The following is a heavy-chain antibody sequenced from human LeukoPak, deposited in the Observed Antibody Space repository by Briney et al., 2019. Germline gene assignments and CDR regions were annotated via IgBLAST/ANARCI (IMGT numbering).Heavy chain of an antibody. J-gene: IGHJ4*02. V-gene: IGHV4-59*08. CDR2: IYYSGTT. Sequence: PSETLSLTCTVSGASISGYYCSWVRQPPGQGLEWIGYIYYSGTTIYNPSLKSRVTISVDTSNKQFSLNLRSVTAADTAVYYCARGYPFDYWGQGILVTVSS. CDR3: ARGYPFDY. D-gene: IGHD6-13*01. CDR1: GASISGYY.